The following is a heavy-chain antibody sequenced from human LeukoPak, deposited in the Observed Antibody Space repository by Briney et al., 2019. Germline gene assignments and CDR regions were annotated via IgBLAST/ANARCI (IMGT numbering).Heavy chain of an antibody. Sequence: SETLSLTRTVSGGSISSSSYYWGWIRQPPGKGLEWIGSIYYSGSTYYNPSLKSRVTISVDTSKNQFSLKLSSVTAADTAVYYCARQAEYYDYVWGSYRYSDYWGQGTLVTVSS. CDR2: IYYSGST. CDR3: ARQAEYYDYVWGSYRYSDY. V-gene: IGHV4-39*01. J-gene: IGHJ4*02. CDR1: GGSISSSSYY. D-gene: IGHD3-16*02.